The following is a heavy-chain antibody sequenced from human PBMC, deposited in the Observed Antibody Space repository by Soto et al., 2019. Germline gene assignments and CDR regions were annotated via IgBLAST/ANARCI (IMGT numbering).Heavy chain of an antibody. CDR1: GGSISSYY. CDR3: GRQEYSSGLPEYFQH. V-gene: IGHV4-59*08. CDR2: IYSSGST. J-gene: IGHJ1*01. Sequence: QVHLQQSGPGLVKPSETLSLTGTVSGGSISSYYWSWIRQPPGKALEWIGHIYSSGSTNYNPSLRSRVTISVDTSRNQFSLKLTSVTAADTAVYYCGRQEYSSGLPEYFQHWGQGTLVTVSS. D-gene: IGHD6-19*01.